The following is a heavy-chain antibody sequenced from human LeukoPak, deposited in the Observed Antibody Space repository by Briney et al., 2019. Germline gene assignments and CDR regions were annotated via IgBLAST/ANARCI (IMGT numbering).Heavy chain of an antibody. V-gene: IGHV3-23*01. J-gene: IGHJ4*02. Sequence: GGSLRLSCAASEFSVGSNYMTWVRQAPGKGLEWVSAISGSGGSTYYADSVKGRFTISRDNSKNTLYLQMNSLRAEDTAVYYCAKDIAAAGTGEVTDYWGQGTLVTVSS. CDR1: EFSVGSNY. D-gene: IGHD6-13*01. CDR3: AKDIAAAGTGEVTDY. CDR2: ISGSGGST.